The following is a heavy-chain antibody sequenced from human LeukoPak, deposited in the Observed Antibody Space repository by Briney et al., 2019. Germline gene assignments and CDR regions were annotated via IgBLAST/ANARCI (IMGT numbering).Heavy chain of an antibody. Sequence: GGSLRLSCAASGFTFSSYWMSWVCQAPWKGLEWVANIKQDGSEKYYVDSVKGRFTISRDNAKNSLYLQMNSLRAEDTAVYYCARDDYVGYYDSSGYSDYWGQGTLVTVSS. D-gene: IGHD3-22*01. CDR2: IKQDGSEK. CDR1: GFTFSSYW. V-gene: IGHV3-7*01. J-gene: IGHJ4*02. CDR3: ARDDYVGYYDSSGYSDY.